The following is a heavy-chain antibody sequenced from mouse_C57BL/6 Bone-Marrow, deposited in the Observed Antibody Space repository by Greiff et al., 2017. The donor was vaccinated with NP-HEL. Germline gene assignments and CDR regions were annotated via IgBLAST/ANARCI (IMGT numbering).Heavy chain of an antibody. D-gene: IGHD1-1*01. V-gene: IGHV1-64*01. CDR3: ARWGYGSSYGY. Sequence: QVQLQQSGAELVKPGASVKLSCKASGYTFTSYWMHWVKQRPGQGLEWIGMIHPNSGSTNYNEKLKSKATLTVDKSSSTAYMQLSSLTSEDSAVYYCARWGYGSSYGYWGQGTTLTVSS. J-gene: IGHJ2*01. CDR1: GYTFTSYW. CDR2: IHPNSGST.